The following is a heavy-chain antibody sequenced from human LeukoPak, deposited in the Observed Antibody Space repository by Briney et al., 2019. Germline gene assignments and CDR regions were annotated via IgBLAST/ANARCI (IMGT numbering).Heavy chain of an antibody. D-gene: IGHD4-17*01. CDR1: GFTFSTYW. J-gene: IGHJ4*02. Sequence: GESLRLSCAASGFTFSTYWMHWVRQAPGKGLLWVSRINGDGTSTKYADSVKGRFTISRDNARHTLYLQMNSLRAEDTAVYYCARASTTVPNLLDHWGQGTLVTVSS. CDR2: INGDGTST. V-gene: IGHV3-74*03. CDR3: ARASTTVPNLLDH.